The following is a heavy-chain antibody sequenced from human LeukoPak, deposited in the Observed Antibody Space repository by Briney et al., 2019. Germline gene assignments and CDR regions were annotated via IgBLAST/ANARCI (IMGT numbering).Heavy chain of an antibody. D-gene: IGHD6-13*01. V-gene: IGHV4-61*01. J-gene: IGHJ4*02. Sequence: SETLSLTCTVSGGSVSSGSYYWSWIRQPPGKGLEWIGYIYYSGSTNYNPSLKSRVTISVDTSKNQFSLKLSSVTAADTAVYYCARETIAAAGDFDYWGQGTLVTVSS. CDR2: IYYSGST. CDR3: ARETIAAAGDFDY. CDR1: GGSVSSGSYY.